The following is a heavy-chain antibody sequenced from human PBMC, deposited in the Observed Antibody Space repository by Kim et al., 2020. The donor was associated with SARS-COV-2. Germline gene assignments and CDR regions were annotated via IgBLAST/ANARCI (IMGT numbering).Heavy chain of an antibody. V-gene: IGHV3-23*01. Sequence: GGSLRLSCAASGFTFSSYAMSWVRQAPGKGLEWVSAISGSGGSTNHADSVKGRFTVSRDNSKNTLYLQMNSLRAEDTAVYYCAKESGYNFWSEYYTWGQGTLVTVSS. CDR3: AKESGYNFWSEYYT. CDR1: GFTFSSYA. J-gene: IGHJ4*02. CDR2: ISGSGGST. D-gene: IGHD3-3*01.